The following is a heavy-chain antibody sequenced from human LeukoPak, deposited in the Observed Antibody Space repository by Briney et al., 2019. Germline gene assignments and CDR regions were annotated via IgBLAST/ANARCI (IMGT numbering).Heavy chain of an antibody. V-gene: IGHV4-30-4*02. D-gene: IGHD3-22*01. CDR3: ARGNYDSSNLPFDY. CDR2: IYYSGDI. J-gene: IGHJ4*02. CDR1: GGSISSGDYY. Sequence: SETLSLTCTVSGGSISSGDYYWAWIRQPPGKGLEWIGNIYYSGDIYYNPSLKSRITISEDTSKNQFSLKLSSVTAADTAVYYCARGNYDSSNLPFDYWGQGTLVTVSS.